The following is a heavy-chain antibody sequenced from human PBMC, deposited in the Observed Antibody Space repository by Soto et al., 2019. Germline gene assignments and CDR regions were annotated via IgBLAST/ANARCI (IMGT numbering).Heavy chain of an antibody. D-gene: IGHD5-18*01. J-gene: IGHJ4*02. Sequence: QITLKESGPTLVKPTQTLTLTCTFSGFSFSVNGVAVGWIRQPPGQALEWLALIYWDDDQRYNPSLKDRLTITNDTSRNQVFLTMTNMDPVDTATYYSSHKIHVSRRFKYWGQVTLVTLSS. V-gene: IGHV2-5*02. CDR3: SHKIHVSRRFKY. CDR2: IYWDDDQ. CDR1: GFSFSVNGVA.